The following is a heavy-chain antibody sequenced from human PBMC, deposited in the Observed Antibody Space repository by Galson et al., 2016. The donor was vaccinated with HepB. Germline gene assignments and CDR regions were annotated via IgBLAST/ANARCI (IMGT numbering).Heavy chain of an antibody. V-gene: IGHV4-39*01. CDR3: ARHKETPLLTVALNI. D-gene: IGHD2-8*02. J-gene: IGHJ3*02. CDR2: IYYSGAT. Sequence: ETLSLTCTVSGGSISGSGYYWAWIRQSPGKGLEWIGSIYYSGATYYNPSLKSRVTISVDTSKNQFSLRLTSMTAADTAVYYCARHKETPLLTVALNIWGQGTMVTVSS. CDR1: GGSISGSGYY.